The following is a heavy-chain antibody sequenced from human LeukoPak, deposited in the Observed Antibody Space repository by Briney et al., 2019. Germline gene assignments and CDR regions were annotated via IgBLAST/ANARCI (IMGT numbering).Heavy chain of an antibody. Sequence: GGSLRLSCAASGFTFSSYAMSWVRQAPGKGLEWVSAISGSGGSTYYADSVKGRFTISRDNSKNTLYLQMNSLRAEDTAVYYCAKAQTLIVGATLDYWGQGTLVTVSS. J-gene: IGHJ4*02. CDR1: GFTFSSYA. V-gene: IGHV3-23*01. D-gene: IGHD1-26*01. CDR3: AKAQTLIVGATLDY. CDR2: ISGSGGST.